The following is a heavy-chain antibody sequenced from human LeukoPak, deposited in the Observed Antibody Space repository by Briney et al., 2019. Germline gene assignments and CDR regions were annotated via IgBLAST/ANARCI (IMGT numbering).Heavy chain of an antibody. Sequence: ASVKVSCKASGFTFTSSAMQWVRQARGQRLEWIGWIVVGSGNTNYAQKFQERVTITRDMSTSTAYMELSSLRSEDTAVYYCARRMYYYDSGTYGFDPWGQGTLVTVSS. J-gene: IGHJ5*02. V-gene: IGHV1-58*02. D-gene: IGHD3-10*01. CDR1: GFTFTSSA. CDR2: IVVGSGNT. CDR3: ARRMYYYDSGTYGFDP.